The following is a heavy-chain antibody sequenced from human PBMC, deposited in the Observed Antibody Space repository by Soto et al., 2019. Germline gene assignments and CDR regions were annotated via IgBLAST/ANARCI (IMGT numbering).Heavy chain of an antibody. Sequence: QVQLVESGGGVVEPGRSLRLSCVGSEFTFSMHGMHWVRQAPGKGLEWVAVITYDGSKKYYADSVKGRFTISRDNSQNTLDVQMNSLRPEDTAVYYCTKDRYYDSFAFDYRGQSSLVTVS. CDR3: TKDRYYDSFAFDY. CDR1: EFTFSMHG. J-gene: IGHJ4*02. V-gene: IGHV3-30*18. D-gene: IGHD3-22*01. CDR2: ITYDGSKK.